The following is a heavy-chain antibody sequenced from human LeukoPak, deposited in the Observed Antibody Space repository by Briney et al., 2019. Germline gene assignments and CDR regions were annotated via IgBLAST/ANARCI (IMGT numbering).Heavy chain of an antibody. J-gene: IGHJ4*02. CDR3: ARGRAVRVVIDY. Sequence: SETLSLTCAVSGYSINSDYYWGWIRQPPGKGLEWIGNIYYSGSANYNPSLQSRVTISVDTSKNQFSLKLSSVTAADTAVYYCARGRAVRVVIDYWGQGTLVTVSS. V-gene: IGHV4-38-2*01. CDR1: GYSINSDYY. D-gene: IGHD3-10*01. CDR2: IYYSGSA.